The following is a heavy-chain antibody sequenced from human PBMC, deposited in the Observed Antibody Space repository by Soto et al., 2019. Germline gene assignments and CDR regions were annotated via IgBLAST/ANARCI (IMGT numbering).Heavy chain of an antibody. CDR1: GFSFRNYG. J-gene: IGHJ4*02. CDR3: VRDGGGGYRQVDH. V-gene: IGHV3-30*03. CDR2: VSHDGSNK. D-gene: IGHD5-18*01. Sequence: QVQLVESGGGVVQPGGSLRLSCVVSGFSFRNYGMHWVRRVAGGGLEWVAVVSHDGSNKYYVDSLKGRITISRDNSKNTMFLQMDSLGPDDTAVYYCVRDGGGGYRQVDHWGQGTLVMVFS.